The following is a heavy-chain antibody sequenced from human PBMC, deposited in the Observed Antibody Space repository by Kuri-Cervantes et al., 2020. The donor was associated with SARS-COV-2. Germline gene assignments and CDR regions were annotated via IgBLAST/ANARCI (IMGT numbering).Heavy chain of an antibody. V-gene: IGHV4-34*01. Sequence: SQTLSLTCAFYGESFSGYYWNWIRQSPGKGLEWIGEVNHRGSTNYNPSLKSRVTISVDTSKNQFSLKLSSVTAADTAVYYCARGGDFWSGYYDNWFDPWGQGTLVTVSS. J-gene: IGHJ5*02. D-gene: IGHD3-3*01. CDR1: GESFSGYY. CDR3: ARGGDFWSGYYDNWFDP. CDR2: VNHRGST.